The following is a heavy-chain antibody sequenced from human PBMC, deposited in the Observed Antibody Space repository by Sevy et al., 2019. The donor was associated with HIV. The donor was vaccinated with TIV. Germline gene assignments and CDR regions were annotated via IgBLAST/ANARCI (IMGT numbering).Heavy chain of an antibody. CDR3: ARQGGIVDRAFDN. V-gene: IGHV4-39*01. J-gene: IGHJ4*02. CDR2: MFFSGNT. D-gene: IGHD2-21*01. Sequence: SETLSLTCTVSGGSISRSSYDWGWIRQPPGKGLEWIGSMFFSGNTYYNPSLKSRVTIFVDRSKNQISLRLTSVTAADTAVYYCARQGGIVDRAFDNSGQGTLVTVSS. CDR1: GGSISRSSYD.